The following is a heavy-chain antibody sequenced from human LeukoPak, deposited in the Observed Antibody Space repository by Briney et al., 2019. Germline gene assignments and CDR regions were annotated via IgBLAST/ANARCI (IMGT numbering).Heavy chain of an antibody. V-gene: IGHV4-59*08. CDR2: IYYSGST. D-gene: IGHD6-13*01. CDR3: ARRNVYSSSWDYFDY. J-gene: IGHJ4*02. Sequence: PSETLSLTCTVSGGSIGSYYWSWLRQPPGERLEWIGYIYYSGSTNYNPSLKSRVTISVDTSKNQFSLKLSSVTAADTAVYYCARRNVYSSSWDYFDYWGQGTLVTVSS. CDR1: GGSIGSYY.